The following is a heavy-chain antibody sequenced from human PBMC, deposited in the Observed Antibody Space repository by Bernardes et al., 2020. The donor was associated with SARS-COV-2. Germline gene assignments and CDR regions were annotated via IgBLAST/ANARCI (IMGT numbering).Heavy chain of an antibody. CDR3: AKGGLVPAAMIDFHYFALDV. CDR2: ISGGGTNI. CDR1: GFTFSDYA. D-gene: IGHD2-2*01. J-gene: IGHJ6*02. Sequence: GGSLRLSCAASGFTFSDYAMTWVRQAPGKGLEWISTISGGGTNIFNADSLKGRFTVSRDGSKKTLYLQMSSLRADDTAIYYCAKGGLVPAAMIDFHYFALDVWGQGTTVTVSS. V-gene: IGHV3-23*01.